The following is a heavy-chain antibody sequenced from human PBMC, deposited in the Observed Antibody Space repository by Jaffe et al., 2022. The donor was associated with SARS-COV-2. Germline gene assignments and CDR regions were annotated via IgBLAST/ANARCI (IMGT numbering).Heavy chain of an antibody. V-gene: IGHV1-69*02. CDR3: VGHCSSTSCYGFDP. CDR2: IIPILGIA. D-gene: IGHD2-2*01. Sequence: QVQLVQSGAEVKKPGSSVKVSCKASGGTFSSYTISWVRQAPGQGLEWMGRIIPILGIANYAQKFQGRVTITADKSTSTAYMELSSLRSEDTAVYYCVGHCSSTSCYGFDPWGQGTLVTVSS. J-gene: IGHJ5*02. CDR1: GGTFSSYT.